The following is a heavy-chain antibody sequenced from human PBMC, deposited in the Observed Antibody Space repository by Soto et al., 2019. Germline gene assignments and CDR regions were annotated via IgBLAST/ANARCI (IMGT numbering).Heavy chain of an antibody. CDR2: IGST. D-gene: IGHD1-26*01. Sequence: QLQLQESGPGLVKPSETLSLTCSVSGGSIGSGHYSWGWIRQPPGKGLEWIGSIGSTYYNPSLKSRLTISVVTSNNQFSLKLSSVTAADTAVYYCARIIGINYLYGMDVWGQGTPVTVSS. J-gene: IGHJ6*02. CDR1: GGSIGSGHYS. CDR3: ARIIGINYLYGMDV. V-gene: IGHV4-39*01.